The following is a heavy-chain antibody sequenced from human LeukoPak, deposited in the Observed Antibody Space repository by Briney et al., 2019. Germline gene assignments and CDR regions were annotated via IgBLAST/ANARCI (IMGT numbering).Heavy chain of an antibody. CDR3: ARDTYGSGSYYMDC. D-gene: IGHD3-10*01. CDR1: GFTFSSYS. J-gene: IGHJ4*02. V-gene: IGHV3-48*01. Sequence: GSLRLSCAASGFTFSSYSMNWVRQAPGKGLEWVSYISSSSSTIYYADSVKGRFTISRDNAKNSLYLQMNSLRAEDTAVYYCARDTYGSGSYYMDCWGQGTLVTVSS. CDR2: ISSSSSTI.